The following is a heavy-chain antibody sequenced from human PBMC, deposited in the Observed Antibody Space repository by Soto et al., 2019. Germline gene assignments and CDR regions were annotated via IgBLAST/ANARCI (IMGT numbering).Heavy chain of an antibody. Sequence: EVQLMESGGGLVQPGGSLRLSCAASGFIVNNIFMTWVRQAPGKGLEWLSSISSDDNTYYADSMKGRYTISRDISKNTLSPQMNSLRAEEKAVYHSARDILGGSYDFSHGGQGTLVTVSS. J-gene: IGHJ1*01. V-gene: IGHV3-66*01. CDR3: ARDILGGSYDFSH. CDR2: ISSDDNT. D-gene: IGHD3-3*01. CDR1: GFIVNNIF.